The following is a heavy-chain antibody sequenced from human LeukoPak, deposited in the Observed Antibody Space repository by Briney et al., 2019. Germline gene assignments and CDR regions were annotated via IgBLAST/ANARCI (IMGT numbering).Heavy chain of an antibody. D-gene: IGHD3-3*01. CDR2: IGSRSSTI. J-gene: IGHJ4*02. Sequence: GGSLRLSCAASGFTFSTYSMTWVRQAPGKGLEWVSYIGSRSSTIYYADSVKGRFTISRDNAKNSLYLQMNSLRAEDTAVYYCAREHDFWKPSDYWGQGTLVTVST. V-gene: IGHV3-48*01. CDR1: GFTFSTYS. CDR3: AREHDFWKPSDY.